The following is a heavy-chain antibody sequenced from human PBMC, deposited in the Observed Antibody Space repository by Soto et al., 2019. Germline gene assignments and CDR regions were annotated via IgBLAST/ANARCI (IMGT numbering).Heavy chain of an antibody. J-gene: IGHJ3*02. D-gene: IGHD4-17*01. CDR2: IFSNDEK. CDR3: ARASYGDNGGNAFDI. V-gene: IGHV2-26*01. Sequence: QVTLNEPGPVLVKPTETLTLTCTVSGFSLSNARMGVSWIRQPPGKALEWLAHIFSNDEKSYSTSLKSRLTISKDTSKSQVVLTMTNMDPVDTGTYYCARASYGDNGGNAFDIWGQGTMVTVSS. CDR1: GFSLSNARMG.